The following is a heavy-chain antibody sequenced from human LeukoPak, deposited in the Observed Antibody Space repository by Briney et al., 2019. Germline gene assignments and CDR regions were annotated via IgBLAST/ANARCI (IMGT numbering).Heavy chain of an antibody. CDR3: ARQYSGGWYFDL. D-gene: IGHD2-21*01. V-gene: IGHV4-34*01. CDR2: SYLRGST. J-gene: IGHJ2*01. Sequence: SETLSLTCAVYGGSFSGYYWSWIRQPPGKGLEWIGSSYLRGSTDSNPALKSRVSISVDTSKNQFPLKLTSVTAADTAVYYCARQYSGGWYFDLWGRGTLVIVSS. CDR1: GGSFSGYY.